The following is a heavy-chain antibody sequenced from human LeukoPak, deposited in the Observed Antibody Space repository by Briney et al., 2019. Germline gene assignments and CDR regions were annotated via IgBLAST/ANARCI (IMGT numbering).Heavy chain of an antibody. CDR1: GGSINSNSYY. D-gene: IGHD3-10*01. V-gene: IGHV4-39*01. CDR2: FYYTGST. J-gene: IGHJ4*02. CDR3: ARRRAYYSGSGITIDS. Sequence: SETLSLTCTVSGGSINSNSYYWDWIRQPPGEGLEWIGSFYYTGSTYYNPSLKSRVTISVDTSKNQFSLKLSSVTAADTAVYYCARRRAYYSGSGITIDSWGQRTLVTV.